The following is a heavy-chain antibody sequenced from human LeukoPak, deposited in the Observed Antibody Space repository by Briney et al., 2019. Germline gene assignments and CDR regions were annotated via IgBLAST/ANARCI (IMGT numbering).Heavy chain of an antibody. Sequence: GGSLRLSCAASGFTFSSYGMHWVRQAPGKGLEWVAFIRYDGSNKYYADSVKGRFTISRDNSKNTLYLQMNSLRAEDTAVYYCARSISAMVHFDYWGQGTLVTVSS. CDR2: IRYDGSNK. V-gene: IGHV3-30*02. CDR1: GFTFSSYG. J-gene: IGHJ4*02. D-gene: IGHD5-18*01. CDR3: ARSISAMVHFDY.